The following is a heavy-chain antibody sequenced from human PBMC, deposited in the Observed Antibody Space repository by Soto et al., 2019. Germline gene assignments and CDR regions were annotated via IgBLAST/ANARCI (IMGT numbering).Heavy chain of an antibody. J-gene: IGHJ4*02. Sequence: NPSETLSLTCTVSGAAIDSHYWSWIRQPPGRGLEWIGQVFYSGSTNYHPSLKSRVTTSINTSTKQFSLKLTSVSAADTAVYYCARSFMVPMDYFDSWGQGTLVTVSS. D-gene: IGHD3-10*01. CDR3: ARSFMVPMDYFDS. CDR2: VFYSGST. V-gene: IGHV4-59*11. CDR1: GAAIDSHY.